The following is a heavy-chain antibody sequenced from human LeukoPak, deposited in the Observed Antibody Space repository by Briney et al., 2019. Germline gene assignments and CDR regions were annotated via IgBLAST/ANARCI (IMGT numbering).Heavy chain of an antibody. J-gene: IGHJ4*02. D-gene: IGHD6-19*01. CDR1: GFTFDNYA. CDR3: AKVRGTYSSGYFFDY. CDR2: ISWNSGYI. V-gene: IGHV3-9*01. Sequence: GGTLRLSCAASGFTFDNYAMHWIRQAPGKGLEWLSIISWNSGYIGYADSVKGRFTISRDNAKKSVDLQMNSLRAEDTAFYYCAKVRGTYSSGYFFDYWGQGTLVTVSS.